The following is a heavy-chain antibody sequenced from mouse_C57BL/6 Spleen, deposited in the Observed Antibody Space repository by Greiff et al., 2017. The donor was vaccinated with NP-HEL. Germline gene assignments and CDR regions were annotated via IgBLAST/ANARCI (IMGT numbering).Heavy chain of an antibody. CDR2: LWRGGST. Sequence: QVQLQQSGPGLVQPSQSLSITCTVSGFSLTSYGVHWVRQSPGKGLEWLGVLWRGGSTDYNAAFMSRLSITKDNSKSQVFFKMNSLQADDTAIYDCAKNYGSSPYWYFDVWGTGTTVTVSS. J-gene: IGHJ1*03. D-gene: IGHD1-1*01. CDR3: AKNYGSSPYWYFDV. V-gene: IGHV2-5*01. CDR1: GFSLTSYG.